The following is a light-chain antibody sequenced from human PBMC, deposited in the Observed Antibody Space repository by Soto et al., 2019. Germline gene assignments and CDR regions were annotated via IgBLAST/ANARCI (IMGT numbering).Light chain of an antibody. CDR3: QQYQSWPLT. CDR2: GAS. V-gene: IGKV3-15*01. J-gene: IGKJ4*01. CDR1: QSVYSN. Sequence: ETVMTQSPATLSGSTGERATLSCRASQSVYSNLAWYQQKPGQAPRLRIYGASTRATGLPARFSGSGSGTEFTLTISSLQSEDFAVYYCQQYQSWPLTFGGGTKVAI.